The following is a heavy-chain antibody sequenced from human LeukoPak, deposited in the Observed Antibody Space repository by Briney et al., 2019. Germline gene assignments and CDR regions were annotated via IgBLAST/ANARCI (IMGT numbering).Heavy chain of an antibody. Sequence: PSETLSLTCTVSGGSISSYYWSWIRQPPGKGLEWIGYIYYSGSTNYNPSLKSRVTISVDTSKNQFSLKLSSVTAANTAVYYCARGQPRYSSGWYALFGDHYYGMDVWGQGTTVTVSS. CDR1: GGSISSYY. CDR3: ARGQPRYSSGWYALFGDHYYGMDV. D-gene: IGHD6-19*01. CDR2: IYYSGST. V-gene: IGHV4-59*01. J-gene: IGHJ6*02.